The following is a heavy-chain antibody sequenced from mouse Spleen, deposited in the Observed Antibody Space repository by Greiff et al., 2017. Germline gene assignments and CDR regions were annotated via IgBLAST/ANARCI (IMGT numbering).Heavy chain of an antibody. V-gene: IGHV1-69*01. J-gene: IGHJ3*01. CDR3: ARLGGGAWFAY. CDR2: IDPSDSYT. CDR1: GYTFTSYW. Sequence: QVQLQQPGAELVMPGASVKLSCKASGYTFTSYWMHWVKQRPGQGLEWIGEIDPSDSYTNYNQKFKGKATLTVDKSSSTAYMQLSSLTSEDSAVYYCARLGGGAWFAYWGQGTLVTVSA.